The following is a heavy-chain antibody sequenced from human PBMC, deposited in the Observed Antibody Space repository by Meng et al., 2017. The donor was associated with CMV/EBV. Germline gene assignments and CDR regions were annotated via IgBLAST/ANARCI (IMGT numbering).Heavy chain of an antibody. J-gene: IGHJ6*02. Sequence: GGSLRLSCAASGFTFSSYAMHWVRQAPGKGLEWVAVISYDGSNKYYADSVKGRFTISRDNSKNTLYLQMNSLRAEDTAVYYCARARSRVLRFLEWSLPSTGGAYYGMDVWGQGTTVTVSS. CDR2: ISYDGSNK. D-gene: IGHD3-3*01. CDR3: ARARSRVLRFLEWSLPSTGGAYYGMDV. CDR1: GFTFSSYA. V-gene: IGHV3-30-3*01.